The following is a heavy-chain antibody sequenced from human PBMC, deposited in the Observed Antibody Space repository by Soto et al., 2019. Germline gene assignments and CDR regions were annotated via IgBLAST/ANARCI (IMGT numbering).Heavy chain of an antibody. CDR2: IRVSGGST. D-gene: IGHD2-15*01. V-gene: IGHV3-23*01. CDR3: AQGVTSYSPLPDY. Sequence: EVQLLESGGGLVQPGGSLRLSCAASGFTFSSYAMSWVRQAPGKGLEWVSAIRVSGGSTYYADSVKGRFTISRDNSKNTLYLQMYTLRAEDTAVYYCAQGVTSYSPLPDYWGPGTLVTVSS. CDR1: GFTFSSYA. J-gene: IGHJ4*02.